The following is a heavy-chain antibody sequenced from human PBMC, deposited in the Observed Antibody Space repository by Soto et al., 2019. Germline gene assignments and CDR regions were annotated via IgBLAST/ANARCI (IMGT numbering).Heavy chain of an antibody. Sequence: ASVKVSCKASGYTFTGYYMHWVRQAPGQGLEWMGWINPNSGGTNYAQKFQGWVTMTRDTSISTAYMELSRLRSDDTAVYYCARDYCSSTSCYLDHWGQGTLVTVSS. CDR2: INPNSGGT. D-gene: IGHD2-2*01. CDR3: ARDYCSSTSCYLDH. J-gene: IGHJ5*02. V-gene: IGHV1-2*04. CDR1: GYTFTGYY.